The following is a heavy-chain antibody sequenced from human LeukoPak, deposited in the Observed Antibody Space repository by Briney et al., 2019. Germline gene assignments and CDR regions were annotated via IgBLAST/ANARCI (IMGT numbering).Heavy chain of an antibody. V-gene: IGHV1-8*01. CDR2: MNPNSGNT. CDR1: GYTFTSYD. CDR3: ARYPEYYYDSSGPLGY. D-gene: IGHD3-22*01. Sequence: GASVKVSCKASGYTFTSYDINWVRQATGQGLEWMGWMNPNSGNTSYAQKFQGRVTMTRDTSTSTVYMELSSLRSEDTAVYYCARYPEYYYDSSGPLGYWGQGTLVTVSS. J-gene: IGHJ4*02.